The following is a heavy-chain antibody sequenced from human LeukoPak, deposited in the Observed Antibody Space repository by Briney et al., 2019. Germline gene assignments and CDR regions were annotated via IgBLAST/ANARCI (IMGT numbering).Heavy chain of an antibody. Sequence: SETLSLTCTVSGGSVSSGSYYWSWIRQPPGKGLEWIGYIYYSGSTNYNPSLKSRVTISVDTSKNQFSLKLSSVTAADTAVYYCARKYPDHWFDPWGQGTLVTVSS. CDR1: GGSVSSGSYY. V-gene: IGHV4-61*01. D-gene: IGHD6-6*01. CDR2: IYYSGST. CDR3: ARKYPDHWFDP. J-gene: IGHJ5*02.